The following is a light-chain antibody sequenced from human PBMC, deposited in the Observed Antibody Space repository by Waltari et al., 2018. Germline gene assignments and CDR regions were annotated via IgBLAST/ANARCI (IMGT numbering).Light chain of an antibody. CDR2: DAS. Sequence: EIIWTKSPVTLPSSSVENTTPSCRASQSVSSYLAWYQQKPGQAPRLLIYDASNRSTGIPARFSGSGSGTDFTLTISSLEPEDFAVYYCQQRSKWPKTFGQGTRLEIK. J-gene: IGKJ5*01. CDR1: QSVSSY. V-gene: IGKV3-11*01. CDR3: QQRSKWPKT.